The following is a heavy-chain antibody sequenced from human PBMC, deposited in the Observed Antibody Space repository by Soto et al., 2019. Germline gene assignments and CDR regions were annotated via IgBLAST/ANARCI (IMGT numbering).Heavy chain of an antibody. D-gene: IGHD3-3*01. CDR3: ARVFGVSSRPRGYYYYYMDV. Sequence: GGSLRLSCAASGFTFSSFHMNWVRQAPGEGLERVSSIGRNGNYIYYADSVKGRFTTSRDNAENSLYLQMNSLRAEDTAVYYCARVFGVSSRPRGYYYYYMDVWGTGTTVTVSS. J-gene: IGHJ6*03. CDR1: GFTFSSFH. V-gene: IGHV3-21*01. CDR2: IGRNGNYI.